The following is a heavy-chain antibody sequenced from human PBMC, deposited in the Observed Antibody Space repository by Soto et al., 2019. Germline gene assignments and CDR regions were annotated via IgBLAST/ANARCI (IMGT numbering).Heavy chain of an antibody. Sequence: EVQLVESGGGLVQPGGSLRLSCAASGFTFTTYWMHWIRXAXGXGXRWVSRIKNDGSSISYADSVKGRFTISRDNXXXXXXXXXXXXXXXXXXXXXXXXEKXVAXXSFDFWGQGTPVTVSS. CDR2: IKNDGSSI. D-gene: IGHD6-19*01. V-gene: IGHV3-74*01. J-gene: IGHJ4*02. CDR3: XXEKXVAXXSFDF. CDR1: GFTFTTYW.